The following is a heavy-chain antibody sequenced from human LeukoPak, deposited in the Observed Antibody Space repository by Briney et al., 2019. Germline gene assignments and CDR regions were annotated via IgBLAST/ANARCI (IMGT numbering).Heavy chain of an antibody. CDR3: ATKNDYGDYLNY. Sequence: SETLSLTCAVYGGSFSGYFWSWIRQPPGKGLEWIGEINHSGSTNYNPSLKSRVTISVDTSKNQFSLKLSSVTAADTAVYYCATKNDYGDYLNYWGRGTLVTVSS. CDR1: GGSFSGYF. V-gene: IGHV4-34*01. D-gene: IGHD4-17*01. CDR2: INHSGST. J-gene: IGHJ4*02.